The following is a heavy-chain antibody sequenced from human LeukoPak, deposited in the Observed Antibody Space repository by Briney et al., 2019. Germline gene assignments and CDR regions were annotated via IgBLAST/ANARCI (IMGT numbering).Heavy chain of an antibody. CDR2: ISGSGGST. D-gene: IGHD3-22*01. V-gene: IGHV3-23*01. CDR1: GFTFSSYA. J-gene: IGHJ6*02. Sequence: GGSLRLSCAASGFTFSSYAINWVRQAPGKGLEWVSAISGSGGSTYYADSVKGRFTISRDNSKDTLYLQMNSLRAEDTAVYYCAKEGDDSSGYLDYYYYGMDVWGQGTTVTVSS. CDR3: AKEGDDSSGYLDYYYYGMDV.